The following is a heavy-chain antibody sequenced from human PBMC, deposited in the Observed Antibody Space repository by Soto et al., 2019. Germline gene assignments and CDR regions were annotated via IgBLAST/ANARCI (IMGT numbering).Heavy chain of an antibody. D-gene: IGHD3-10*01. CDR2: VNPNNGDT. CDR3: AKVSRKGSAIDFDY. J-gene: IGHJ4*02. CDR1: GYTFSNYD. V-gene: IGHV1-8*01. Sequence: QVQLVQSGAELKKPGASVKVSCKASGYTFSNYDMNWVRQATGQGPEWIGWVNPNNGDTGYAQKFQGRVTLTTDISTTTAYMKLTSLRSEDTAIYYCAKVSRKGSAIDFDYWGQGTLITVSP.